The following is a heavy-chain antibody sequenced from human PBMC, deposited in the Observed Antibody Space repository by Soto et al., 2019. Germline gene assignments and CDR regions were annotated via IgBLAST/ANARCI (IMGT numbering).Heavy chain of an antibody. Sequence: QVQLVESGGGVVQPGRSLRLSCAASGFTFSSYGMHWVRQAPGKGLEWVAVIPYDGSNKYYADSVKGRFTISRDNSKNTLYMHMKSLKAEDTAEYYCVKKREYCGGDCYSEAWGQGTLVTVSS. CDR3: VKKREYCGGDCYSEA. CDR2: IPYDGSNK. CDR1: GFTFSSYG. V-gene: IGHV3-30*18. D-gene: IGHD2-21*01. J-gene: IGHJ5*02.